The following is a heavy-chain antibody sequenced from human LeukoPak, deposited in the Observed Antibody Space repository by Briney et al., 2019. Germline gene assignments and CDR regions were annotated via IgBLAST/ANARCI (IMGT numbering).Heavy chain of an antibody. J-gene: IGHJ4*02. CDR1: GFTFSSYG. CDR3: ARTARHLDY. Sequence: GGSLRLSCAASGFTFSSYGMSWVRQAPGKGLECLSYISGSGTDINYADSVRGRFTISRDNAKNLLYPQMNDLRVEDTAVYYCARTARHLDYWGQGTLVTVSS. CDR2: ISGSGTDI. D-gene: IGHD5-18*01. V-gene: IGHV3-21*05.